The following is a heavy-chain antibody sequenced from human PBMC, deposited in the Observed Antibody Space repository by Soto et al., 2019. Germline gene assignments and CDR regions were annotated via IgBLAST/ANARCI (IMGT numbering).Heavy chain of an antibody. D-gene: IGHD5-12*01. CDR3: ARLSSYSGYDLADY. V-gene: IGHV4-59*08. J-gene: IGHJ4*02. CDR2: IYYSGST. CDR1: GGSFSGYY. Sequence: PSETLSLTCAVYGGSFSGYYWSWIRQPPGKGLEWIGYIYYSGSTNYNPSLKSRVTISVDTSKNQFSLKLSSVTAADTAVYYCARLSSYSGYDLADYWGQGTLVTVSS.